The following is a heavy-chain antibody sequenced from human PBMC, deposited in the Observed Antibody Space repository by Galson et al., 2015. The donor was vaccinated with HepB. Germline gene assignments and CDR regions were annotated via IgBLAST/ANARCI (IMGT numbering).Heavy chain of an antibody. CDR2: ISSSSSYT. CDR1: GFTFSDYY. J-gene: IGHJ4*02. Sequence: SLRLSCAASGFTFSDYYMSWIRQAPGKGLEWVSYISSSSSYTNYADSVKGRFTISRDNAKNSLYLQMNSLRAEDTAVYYCARATGTTGSLDYWGQGTLVTVSS. CDR3: ARATGTTGSLDY. V-gene: IGHV3-11*03. D-gene: IGHD1-1*01.